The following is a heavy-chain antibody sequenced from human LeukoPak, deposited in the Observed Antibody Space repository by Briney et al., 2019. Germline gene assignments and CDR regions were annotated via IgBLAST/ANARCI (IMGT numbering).Heavy chain of an antibody. D-gene: IGHD3-22*01. V-gene: IGHV3-9*01. CDR1: GFTFDDYA. CDR3: AKPIYYYDSTTQGVFDY. CDR2: ISWNSGSI. Sequence: PGRSLRLSCAASGFTFDDYAMHWVRQAPGKGLEWVSGISWNSGSIGYADSVKGRFTISRDNAKNSLYLQMNSLRAEDTAVYYCAKPIYYYDSTTQGVFDYWGQGTLVTVSS. J-gene: IGHJ4*02.